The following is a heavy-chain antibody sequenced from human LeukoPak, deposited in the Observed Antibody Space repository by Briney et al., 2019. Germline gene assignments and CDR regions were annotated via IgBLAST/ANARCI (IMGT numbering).Heavy chain of an antibody. Sequence: ASVKVSCKASGYTFTSYGISWVRQAPGQGLEWMGWISAYNGNTNYAQKLQGRVTMTRDTSTSTVYMELSSLRSEDTAVYYCALTYYYDSSAWFDPWGQGTLVTVSS. J-gene: IGHJ5*02. CDR3: ALTYYYDSSAWFDP. D-gene: IGHD3-22*01. CDR2: ISAYNGNT. V-gene: IGHV1-18*01. CDR1: GYTFTSYG.